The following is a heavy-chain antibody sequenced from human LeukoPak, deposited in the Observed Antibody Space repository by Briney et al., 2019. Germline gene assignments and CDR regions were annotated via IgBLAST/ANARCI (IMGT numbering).Heavy chain of an antibody. Sequence: SETLSLTCTVYGGSISSDYWSWIRQPPGKGLDWIGYIYYSGGTNYNPSLKSRVTISVDTSKKQFSLKLSSVTAADTAVYYSARVGTVLDGGYWGQGILVTVSS. CDR1: GGSISSDY. CDR3: ARVGTVLDGGY. CDR2: IYYSGGT. J-gene: IGHJ4*02. V-gene: IGHV4-59*01. D-gene: IGHD1-7*01.